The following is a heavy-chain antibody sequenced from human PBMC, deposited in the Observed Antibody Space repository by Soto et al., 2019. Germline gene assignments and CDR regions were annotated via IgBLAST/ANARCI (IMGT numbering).Heavy chain of an antibody. D-gene: IGHD5-12*01. Sequence: VQLVESGGGVVQPGRSLRLSCAASGFTFSSYGMHWVRQAPGKGLEWVAVISYDGSNKYYADSVKGRFTISRDNSKNTLYLQMNSLRAEDTAVYYCAKDLSGYDNYYYYGMDVWGQGTTVTVSS. CDR3: AKDLSGYDNYYYYGMDV. CDR2: ISYDGSNK. CDR1: GFTFSSYG. V-gene: IGHV3-30*18. J-gene: IGHJ6*02.